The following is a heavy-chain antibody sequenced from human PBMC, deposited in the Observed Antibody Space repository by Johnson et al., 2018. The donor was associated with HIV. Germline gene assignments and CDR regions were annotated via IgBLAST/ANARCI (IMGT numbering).Heavy chain of an antibody. J-gene: IGHJ3*02. CDR2: IRYSGSNK. CDR1: GFTFSSYG. V-gene: IGHV3-30*02. D-gene: IGHD4/OR15-4a*01. CDR3: ARELCASAVGAFDI. Sequence: QVQLVESGAGVVQPGGSLRLSCAASGFTFSSYGMHWVRQAPGKGLEWVAFIRYSGSNKYYADSVKGRFTIARDNSKNTLYLQMNSLRAEETAVYYCARELCASAVGAFDIWGQGTMVTVSS.